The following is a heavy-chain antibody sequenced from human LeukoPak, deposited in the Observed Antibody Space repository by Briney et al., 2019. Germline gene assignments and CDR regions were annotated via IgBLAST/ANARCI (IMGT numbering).Heavy chain of an antibody. V-gene: IGHV3-9*03. Sequence: PGGSLRLSCAASGFTFDDYAMHWVRQAPGKGLEWVSGISWNSGNIGYADSVKGRFTISRDNAKNSLYLQMNSLRAEDMALYYCAKDIGSALSNWFDPWGQGTLVTVSS. CDR3: AKDIGSALSNWFDP. CDR1: GFTFDDYA. D-gene: IGHD2-15*01. J-gene: IGHJ5*02. CDR2: ISWNSGNI.